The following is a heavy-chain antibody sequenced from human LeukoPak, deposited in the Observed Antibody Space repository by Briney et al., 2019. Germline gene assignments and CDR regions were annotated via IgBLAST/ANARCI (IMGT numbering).Heavy chain of an antibody. V-gene: IGHV3-48*04. CDR3: ARGSSGYYFLPDY. Sequence: GGSLRLSCVVSGFPFSRYSMTWVRQAPGKGLEWVSYISDSSSSIHYADSVKGRFTISRDNAKNSLYLQMNSLRAEDTAVYYCARGSSGYYFLPDYWGQGTLVTVSS. D-gene: IGHD3-22*01. CDR2: ISDSSSSI. J-gene: IGHJ4*02. CDR1: GFPFSRYS.